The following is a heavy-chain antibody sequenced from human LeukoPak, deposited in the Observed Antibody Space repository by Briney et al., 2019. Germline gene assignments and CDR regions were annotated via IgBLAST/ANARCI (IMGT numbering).Heavy chain of an antibody. CDR3: ARGFPTVTHFDY. V-gene: IGHV4-59*11. CDR2: IYYSGST. CDR1: GGSISSHY. J-gene: IGHJ4*02. D-gene: IGHD4-17*01. Sequence: SETLSLTCTVSGGSISSHYWSWIRQPPGKGLEWIGYIYYSGSTNYNPSLKSRVTISVDTSKNQFSLKLSSVTAADTAVYYCARGFPTVTHFDYWGQGTLVTVSS.